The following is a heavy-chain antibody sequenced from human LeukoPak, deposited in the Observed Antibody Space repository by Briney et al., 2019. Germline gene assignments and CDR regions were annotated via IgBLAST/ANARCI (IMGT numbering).Heavy chain of an antibody. D-gene: IGHD3-10*01. CDR2: IYNSGIT. V-gene: IGHV4-59*11. Sequence: KPSETLSLTCTLSGGSTSRLYWSWIRQPPGKGLEWIGFIYNSGITSYNPSLKSRVTISLDTSRNQFSLKLSSVTAADTAVYYCAGRGFHFDAWGQATLVTVCS. CDR1: GGSTSRLY. J-gene: IGHJ4*02. CDR3: AGRGFHFDA.